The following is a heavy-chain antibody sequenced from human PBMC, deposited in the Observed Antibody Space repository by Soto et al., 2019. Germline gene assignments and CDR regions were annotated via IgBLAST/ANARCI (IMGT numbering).Heavy chain of an antibody. D-gene: IGHD2-15*01. CDR1: WCKFGNHG. V-gene: IGHV3-74*01. Sequence: VSYGVFWCKFGNHGSRRVRQAPGKGLVWVSRINSDGSSTSYADSVKGRFTISRDNAKNTLYLQMNSLRAEVTAVYYCARGRVAVDYWGQGSLVTV. CDR3: ARGRVAVDY. CDR2: INSDGSST. J-gene: IGHJ4*02.